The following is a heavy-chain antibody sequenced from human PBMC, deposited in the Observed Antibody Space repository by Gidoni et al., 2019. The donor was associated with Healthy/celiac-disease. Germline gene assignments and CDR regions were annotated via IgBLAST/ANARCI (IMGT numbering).Heavy chain of an antibody. V-gene: IGHV3-30*18. Sequence: QVQLVESGGGVVQPGRSLRLSCAASGFTFSSYGMHWVRQAPGKGLEWVAVISYDGSNKYYADSVKGRFTISRDNSKNTLYLQMNSLRAEDTAVYYCAKEVIDSSGWPGFDYWGQGTLVTVSS. D-gene: IGHD6-19*01. J-gene: IGHJ4*02. CDR2: ISYDGSNK. CDR3: AKEVIDSSGWPGFDY. CDR1: GFTFSSYG.